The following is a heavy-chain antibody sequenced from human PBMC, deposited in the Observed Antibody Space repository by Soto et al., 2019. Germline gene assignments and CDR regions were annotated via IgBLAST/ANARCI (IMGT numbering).Heavy chain of an antibody. Sequence: QLQLQESGPGLVKPSETLSLTCTVSGGSIKSSTYYWGWIRQPPGKGLEWIGSFYYGGSTHYNPSLTSRVTISVDTSKKQFSLKLSSVTAADTAVYYCARQRSSWLGWFDPLGQGTLVTVSS. CDR3: ARQRSSWLGWFDP. J-gene: IGHJ5*02. CDR2: FYYGGST. V-gene: IGHV4-39*01. D-gene: IGHD6-13*01. CDR1: GGSIKSSTYY.